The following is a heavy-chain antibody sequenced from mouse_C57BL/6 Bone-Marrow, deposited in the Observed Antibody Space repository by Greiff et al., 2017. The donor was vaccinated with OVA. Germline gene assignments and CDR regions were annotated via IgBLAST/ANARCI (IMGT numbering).Heavy chain of an antibody. CDR3: AKLYDDGSSPLFAY. J-gene: IGHJ3*01. CDR2: IWGGGGT. D-gene: IGHD1-1*01. CDR1: GFSLTSYG. V-gene: IGHV2-9*01. Sequence: VKLMESGPGLVAPSQSLSITCTVSGFSLTSYGVDWVRQPPGQGLEWLGVIWGGGGTNYNSALFSRLSIRKDNSKSQVFVKMNSLQTDDTALNYCAKLYDDGSSPLFAYWGQGTLVTVSA.